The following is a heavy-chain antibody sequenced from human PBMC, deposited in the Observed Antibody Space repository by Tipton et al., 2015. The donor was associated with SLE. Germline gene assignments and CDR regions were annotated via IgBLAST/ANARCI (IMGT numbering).Heavy chain of an antibody. CDR3: ARAHYSGNYFDGFDM. D-gene: IGHD1-26*01. CDR2: INPTGGTT. V-gene: IGHV1-46*01. J-gene: IGHJ3*02. CDR1: GYTFTSYY. Sequence: QSGPEVKKPGDSVKVSCKASGYTFTSYYIHWVRQAPGQGLEWMGIINPTGGTTNYAQKFQGRVTMTRATSTSTVYMDLSSLRSEDTAVYYCARAHYSGNYFDGFDMWGQGTMVTVSS.